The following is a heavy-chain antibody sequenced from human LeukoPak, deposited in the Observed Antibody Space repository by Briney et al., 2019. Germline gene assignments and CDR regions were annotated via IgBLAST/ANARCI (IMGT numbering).Heavy chain of an antibody. V-gene: IGHV4-59*12. D-gene: IGHD5-24*01. CDR1: GGSISSYY. CDR2: INHSGNT. CDR3: TREGEGRWLQSGY. J-gene: IGHJ4*02. Sequence: SETLSLTCTVSGGSISSYYWSWIRQPPGKGLEWIAYINHSGNTHYNPSLKSRVTISVDTSKNQFSLKLSSVTAADTAVYYCTREGEGRWLQSGYWGQGSLVTVSS.